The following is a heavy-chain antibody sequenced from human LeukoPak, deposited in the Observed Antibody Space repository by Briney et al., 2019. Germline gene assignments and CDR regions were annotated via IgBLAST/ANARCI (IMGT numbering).Heavy chain of an antibody. V-gene: IGHV4-34*01. CDR1: GGSFSGYY. J-gene: IGHJ4*02. D-gene: IGHD3-10*01. CDR3: ARDFYGY. Sequence: SETLSLTCAVYGGSFSGYYWSWIRQPPGKGLEWIGEINHNGSTSYNPSLTSRVTMSVDTSKNQFSLKLSSVTAADTAVYYCARDFYGYWGQGTLVTVSS. CDR2: INHNGST.